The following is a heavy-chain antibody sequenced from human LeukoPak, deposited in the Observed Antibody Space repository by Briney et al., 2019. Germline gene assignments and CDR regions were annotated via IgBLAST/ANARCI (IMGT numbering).Heavy chain of an antibody. V-gene: IGHV3-48*03. CDR2: ISSSGSTI. J-gene: IGHJ4*02. CDR3: ARGWKYYFDY. CDR1: GFTFSSYE. Sequence: GGSLRLSCAASGFTFSSYEMNWVRQAPGKGLEWVSYISSSGSTIYYADSVKGRFTISRDNDKNSLYLQMNSLRAEDTAVYYCARGWKYYFDYWGQGTLVTVSS. D-gene: IGHD1-1*01.